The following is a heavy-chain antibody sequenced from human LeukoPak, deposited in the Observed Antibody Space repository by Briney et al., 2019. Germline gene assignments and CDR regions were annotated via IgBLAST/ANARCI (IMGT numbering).Heavy chain of an antibody. CDR1: GYTFTDYY. CDR3: AAITIFGVGSY. V-gene: IGHV1-69-2*01. Sequence: ASVKVSCKASGYTFTDYYMHWVQQAPGKGLEWMGRVDPEDGETIYAEKFQGRVTITADTSTDTAYMELSSLRSEDTAIYYCAAITIFGVGSYGAQGPLVTVSS. J-gene: IGHJ4*02. CDR2: VDPEDGET. D-gene: IGHD3-3*01.